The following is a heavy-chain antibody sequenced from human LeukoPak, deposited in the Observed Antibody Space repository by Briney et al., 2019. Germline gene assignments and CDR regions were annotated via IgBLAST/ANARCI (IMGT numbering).Heavy chain of an antibody. CDR2: INHSGTT. J-gene: IGHJ4*02. D-gene: IGHD1-26*01. Sequence: SETLSLTCTIYGGPFNGYYWSWIRQPPGKGLEWIGEINHSGTTNYNPSLESRVTISVDTSKNQFSLKLTSMTAADTAVYYCARGGSYPTSNDYWGQGTLVTVSS. V-gene: IGHV4-34*01. CDR3: ARGGSYPTSNDY. CDR1: GGPFNGYY.